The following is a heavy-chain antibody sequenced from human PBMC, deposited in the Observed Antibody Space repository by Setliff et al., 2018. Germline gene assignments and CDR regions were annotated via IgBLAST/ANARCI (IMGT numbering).Heavy chain of an antibody. Sequence: ETLSLTCAVYGGSFSDYYWSWVRQAPGKGLEWVSGIDQGSRGYYPDSMKGRFTISRDNSRNTISLQINDLRVEDTATYYCAKDRVNDGIWGQGTLVTVSS. J-gene: IGHJ1*01. CDR2: IDQGSRG. CDR1: GGSFSDYY. D-gene: IGHD1-20*01. CDR3: AKDRVNDGI. V-gene: IGHV3-53*01.